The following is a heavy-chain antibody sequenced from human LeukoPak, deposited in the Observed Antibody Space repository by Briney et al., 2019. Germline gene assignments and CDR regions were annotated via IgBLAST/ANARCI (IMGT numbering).Heavy chain of an antibody. D-gene: IGHD3-10*01. CDR2: MYYSGST. CDR3: ARSPHIWFAERGWFDP. Sequence: PSETLSLTCTVSGGSVSSYYWSWIRQPPGKGLEWIGYMYYSGSTNYNPSRKSRVTISIDTSKNQFSLKLNSVTAADTAVYFCARSPHIWFAERGWFDPWGQGTLVTVSS. J-gene: IGHJ5*02. CDR1: GGSVSSYY. V-gene: IGHV4-59*02.